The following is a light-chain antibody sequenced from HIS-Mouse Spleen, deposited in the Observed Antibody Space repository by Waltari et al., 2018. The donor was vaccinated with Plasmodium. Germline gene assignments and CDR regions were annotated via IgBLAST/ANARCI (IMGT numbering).Light chain of an antibody. CDR1: NLEDKY. Sequence: SYELTQPPSVSVSPGQTASITCSGANLEDKYACWYQQKPGQSPVLVIYQDSKRPSGLPERFSGSNSGNTATLTISGTQAMDEADYYCQAWDSSTVVFGGGTKLTVL. V-gene: IGLV3-1*01. CDR3: QAWDSSTVV. J-gene: IGLJ2*01. CDR2: QDS.